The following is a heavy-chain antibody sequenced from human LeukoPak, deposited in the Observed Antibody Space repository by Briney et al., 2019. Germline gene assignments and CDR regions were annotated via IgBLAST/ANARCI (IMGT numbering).Heavy chain of an antibody. J-gene: IGHJ5*02. CDR1: GYTLTELS. V-gene: IGHV1-24*01. CDR2: FDPEDGET. D-gene: IGHD3-22*01. CDR3: ATYYYDSSGYYWAWFDP. Sequence: ASVKVSCKVSGYTLTELSMHWVRQAPGKGLEWMGGFDPEDGETIYAQKFQGRVTMTEDTSTDTAYMELSSLRSEDTAVYYCATYYYDSSGYYWAWFDPWGQGILVTVSS.